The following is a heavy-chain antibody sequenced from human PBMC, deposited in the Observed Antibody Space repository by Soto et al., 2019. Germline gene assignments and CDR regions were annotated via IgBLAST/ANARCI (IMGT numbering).Heavy chain of an antibody. D-gene: IGHD6-13*01. V-gene: IGHV4-59*01. CDR3: ARTAGDENFDY. Sequence: SETLSLTCTVSGVSISSYYWSWIRQRPGKGLEWIGYIYYSGSTNYNPSLKSRVTISVDTSKNQFSLKLSSVTAADTAVYYCARTAGDENFDYWGQGTLVTVSS. CDR1: GVSISSYY. J-gene: IGHJ4*02. CDR2: IYYSGST.